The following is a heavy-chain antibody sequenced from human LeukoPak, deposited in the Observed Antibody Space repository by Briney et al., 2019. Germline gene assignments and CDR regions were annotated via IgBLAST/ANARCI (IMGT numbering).Heavy chain of an antibody. D-gene: IGHD2-15*01. J-gene: IGHJ3*02. CDR2: ISSSSSTT. V-gene: IGHV3-48*01. CDR1: GFTFSTYS. Sequence: PGGSLRLSCAASGFTFSTYSMNWVRQAPGKGLEWVSYISSSSSTTYYADSVKGRFTISRDNSKNTLYLQMNSLRAEDTAVYYCAGGPPNAFDIWGQGTMVTVSS. CDR3: AGGPPNAFDI.